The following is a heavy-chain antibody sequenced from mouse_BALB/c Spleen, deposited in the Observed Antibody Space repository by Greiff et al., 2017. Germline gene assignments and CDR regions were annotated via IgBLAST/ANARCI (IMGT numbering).Heavy chain of an antibody. Sequence: EVQLQQSGAELVKPGASVKLSCTASGFNIKDTYMHWVKQRPEQGLEWIGRIDPANGNTKYDPKFQGKATITADTSSNTAYLQLSSLTSEDTAVYYCADGYYFDYWGQGTTLTVSS. CDR1: GFNIKDTY. CDR2: IDPANGNT. V-gene: IGHV14-3*02. D-gene: IGHD2-3*01. CDR3: ADGYYFDY. J-gene: IGHJ2*01.